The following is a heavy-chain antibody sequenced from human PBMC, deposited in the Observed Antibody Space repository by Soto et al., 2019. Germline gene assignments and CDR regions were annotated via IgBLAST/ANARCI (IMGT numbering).Heavy chain of an antibody. J-gene: IGHJ4*02. CDR1: GYTFTSYG. Sequence: ASVKVSCKASGYTFTSYGISWVRQAPGQGLEWMGWISVYNGNTNYAQKLQGRVTMTTDTSTNTAYMELRSLRSDDTAVYYCARAYDFWSGYSNPFDYWGQGTLVTVSS. V-gene: IGHV1-18*01. D-gene: IGHD3-3*01. CDR2: ISVYNGNT. CDR3: ARAYDFWSGYSNPFDY.